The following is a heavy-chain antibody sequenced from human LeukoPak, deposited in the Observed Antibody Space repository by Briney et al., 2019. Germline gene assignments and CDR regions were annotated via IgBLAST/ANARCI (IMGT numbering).Heavy chain of an antibody. CDR3: ARGSFLITFGGFIG. Sequence: GGSLRLSCATSGFTFSDYYMSWIRRAPGKGLEWVSYISSSGSPIYYADSVKGRFTISRDNAKNSLFLQMNSLRAEDTAVYYCARGSFLITFGGFIGWGQGTLVTVSS. V-gene: IGHV3-11*04. CDR2: ISSSGSPI. J-gene: IGHJ4*02. CDR1: GFTFSDYY. D-gene: IGHD3-16*02.